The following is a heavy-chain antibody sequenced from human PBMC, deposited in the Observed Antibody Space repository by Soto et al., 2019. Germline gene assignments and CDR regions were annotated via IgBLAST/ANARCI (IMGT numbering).Heavy chain of an antibody. Sequence: GGSLRLSCAASGFTFSSYAMSWVRQAPGKGLEWVSAISGSGGSTYYADSVKGRFPISRDNSKNTLYLQMNSLGAEDTAVYYCAKDMRFGELLAKNWFDPWGQGTLVTVSS. CDR2: ISGSGGST. D-gene: IGHD3-10*01. V-gene: IGHV3-23*01. J-gene: IGHJ5*02. CDR1: GFTFSSYA. CDR3: AKDMRFGELLAKNWFDP.